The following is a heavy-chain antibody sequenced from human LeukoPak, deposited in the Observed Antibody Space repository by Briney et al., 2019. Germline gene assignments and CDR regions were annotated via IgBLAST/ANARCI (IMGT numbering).Heavy chain of an antibody. CDR1: GYRFTSYW. CDR3: ARRVRSDYYDNPRYDAFDI. J-gene: IGHJ3*02. CDR2: IYPGDSDT. Sequence: GESLQISCKGSGYRFTSYWIGWVRQMPGKGLEWMGIIYPGDSDTRYSPSFQGQVTISADKSTSTAYLQWSSLKASDTAMYYCARRVRSDYYDNPRYDAFDIWGQGTMVTVSS. V-gene: IGHV5-51*01. D-gene: IGHD3-22*01.